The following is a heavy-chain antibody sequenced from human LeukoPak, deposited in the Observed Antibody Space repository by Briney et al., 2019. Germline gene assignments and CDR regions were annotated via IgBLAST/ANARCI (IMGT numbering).Heavy chain of an antibody. D-gene: IGHD2-2*01. CDR3: ARGKMTVPVAMMDFDY. J-gene: IGHJ4*02. Sequence: ASVKVSCKASGYTFTSYGISWVRQAPGQGLEWMGWISAYNGNTNYAQKLQGRVTMTTDTSTSTAYMELRSLRSDDTAVYYCARGKMTVPVAMMDFDYWGQGTLVTVSS. CDR2: ISAYNGNT. V-gene: IGHV1-18*01. CDR1: GYTFTSYG.